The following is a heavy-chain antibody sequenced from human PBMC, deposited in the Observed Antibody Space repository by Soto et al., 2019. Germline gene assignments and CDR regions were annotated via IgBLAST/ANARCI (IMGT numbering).Heavy chain of an antibody. CDR1: GYTFTSYG. CDR2: ISAYNGNT. J-gene: IGHJ4*02. D-gene: IGHD2-15*01. Sequence: GASVKVSCKASGYTFTSYGISWVRQAPGQGLEWMGWISAYNGNTNYAQKLQGRVTMTTDTSTSTAYMELRSLRSDDAAVYFCARSYCSGGSCHLAPDYWGQGTQVTVSS. CDR3: ARSYCSGGSCHLAPDY. V-gene: IGHV1-18*01.